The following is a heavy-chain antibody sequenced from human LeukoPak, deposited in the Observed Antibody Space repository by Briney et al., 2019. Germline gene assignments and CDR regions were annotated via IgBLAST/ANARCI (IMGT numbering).Heavy chain of an antibody. D-gene: IGHD3/OR15-3a*01. J-gene: IGHJ4*02. V-gene: IGHV4-39*07. CDR1: GGSISSSSYY. CDR2: IYYSGST. CDR3: ARVRRGLDRIGEFDY. Sequence: PSETLSLTCTVSGGSISSSSYYWGWIRQPPGKGLEWIGSIYYSGSTYYNPSLKSRVTISVDTSKNQFSLKLSSVTAADTAVYYCARVRRGLDRIGEFDYWGQETLVTVSS.